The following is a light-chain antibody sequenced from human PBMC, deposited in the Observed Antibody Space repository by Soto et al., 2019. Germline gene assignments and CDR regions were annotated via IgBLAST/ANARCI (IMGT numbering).Light chain of an antibody. CDR1: QSVSSSY. CDR2: AAS. CDR3: QQYGSSFLT. Sequence: EIVLTQSPGTLSLSPGEGATLSCRASQSVSSSYLAWYQQKPGQAPRLLIYAASSRATGIPDRFSGSGPGTDFTLTISRLEPEDFAVYYCQQYGSSFLTFGQGTRLEIK. V-gene: IGKV3-20*01. J-gene: IGKJ5*01.